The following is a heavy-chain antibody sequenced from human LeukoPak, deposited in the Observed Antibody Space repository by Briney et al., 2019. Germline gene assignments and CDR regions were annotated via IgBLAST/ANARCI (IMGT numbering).Heavy chain of an antibody. D-gene: IGHD3-22*01. CDR3: TTTGSYYYDSSGYSNAFDI. CDR2: IKSKTDGGKT. V-gene: IGHV3-15*01. J-gene: IGHJ3*02. CDR1: GFTFSNAW. Sequence: GGSLRLSCAASGFTFSNAWMSWVRQAPGKGLEWVGRIKSKTDGGKTDYAAPVKGRFTISKDDSQNTLYLQMDSLKTEDTGVYYCTTTGSYYYDSSGYSNAFDIWGQGTMVTVSS.